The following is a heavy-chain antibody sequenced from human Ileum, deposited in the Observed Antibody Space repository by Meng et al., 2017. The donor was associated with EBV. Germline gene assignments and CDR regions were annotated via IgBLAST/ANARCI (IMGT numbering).Heavy chain of an antibody. Sequence: QVLLVEVGAEVKKPGASVKVSCKASGYTFTCYYMHWVRQAPGQGLEWMGRINPNSGGTNYAQKFQGRVTMTRDTSISTAYMELSRLRSDDTAVYYCARVGYGSGSFRFDYWGQGTLVTVSS. CDR2: INPNSGGT. D-gene: IGHD3-10*01. CDR3: ARVGYGSGSFRFDY. V-gene: IGHV1-2*06. J-gene: IGHJ4*02. CDR1: GYTFTCYY.